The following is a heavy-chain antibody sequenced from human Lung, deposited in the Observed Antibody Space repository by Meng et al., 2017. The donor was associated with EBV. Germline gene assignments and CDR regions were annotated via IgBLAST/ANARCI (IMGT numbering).Heavy chain of an antibody. Sequence: QVQLVPSGAEVKEPGALVRVSCKASGSTFNTYYMHWVRQAPGQGLEWMGVINPSGGSSIYAQRFQGRVTMTSDTSTTTVYMDLSSLRSEDTAVYYCARVSKGGSYRFDPWGQGTLVTVSS. CDR1: GSTFNTYY. J-gene: IGHJ5*02. D-gene: IGHD1-26*01. V-gene: IGHV1-46*02. CDR2: INPSGGSS. CDR3: ARVSKGGSYRFDP.